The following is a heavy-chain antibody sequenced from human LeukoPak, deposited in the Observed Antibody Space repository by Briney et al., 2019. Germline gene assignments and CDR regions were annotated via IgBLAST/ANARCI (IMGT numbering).Heavy chain of an antibody. CDR1: GFTFSDYT. Sequence: PGGSLRLSCAASGFTFSDYTMNWVRQAPGKGLEWVSSISSSSSYIYYTDSVKGRFTISRDNAKNSLYLQMNSLRAEDTAVYYCAKWWIFGYCSGGSCYHGMAYYYYYMDVWGKGTTVTISS. V-gene: IGHV3-21*01. CDR2: ISSSSSYI. D-gene: IGHD2-15*01. CDR3: AKWWIFGYCSGGSCYHGMAYYYYYMDV. J-gene: IGHJ6*03.